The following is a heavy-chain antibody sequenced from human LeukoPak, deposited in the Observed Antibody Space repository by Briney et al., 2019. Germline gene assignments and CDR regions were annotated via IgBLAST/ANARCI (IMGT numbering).Heavy chain of an antibody. J-gene: IGHJ5*02. D-gene: IGHD2-2*01. CDR1: GYTFTSYD. V-gene: IGHV1-8*01. CDR3: ASNQLLFMGWSNWFDP. CDR2: MNPNSGNT. Sequence: ASVKVSCKASGYTFTSYDINWVRQATGQGLEWMGWMNPNSGNTGYAQKFQGRVTMTRNTSISTAYMELSSLRSEDTAVYYCASNQLLFMGWSNWFDPWGQGTLVTVSS.